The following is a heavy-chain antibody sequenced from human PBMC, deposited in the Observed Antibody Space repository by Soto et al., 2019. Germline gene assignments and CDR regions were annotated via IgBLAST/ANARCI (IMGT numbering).Heavy chain of an antibody. CDR2: IIPILGIA. Sequence: SVKVSCKASGGTFSSYTISWVRQAPGQGLEWMGRIIPILGIANYAQKFQGRVTITADKFTSTAYMELSSLRSEDTAVYYCARDFRLPINPEPMNDYWGQGTLVTVSS. CDR1: GGTFSSYT. CDR3: ARDFRLPINPEPMNDY. V-gene: IGHV1-69*04. J-gene: IGHJ4*02.